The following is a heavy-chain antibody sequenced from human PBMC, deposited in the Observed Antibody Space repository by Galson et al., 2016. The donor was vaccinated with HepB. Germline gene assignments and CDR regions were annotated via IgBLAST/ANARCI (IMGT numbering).Heavy chain of an antibody. CDR1: GFTFSDHY. CDR3: AKRHEYCPPVGCSVDY. Sequence: SLRLSCAASGFTFSDHYMSWVRQAPGKGLEWVSYISTTSSDTKYADSVKGRFTISRDNSNNMLFLQMDSLRPDDTAVYYCAKRHEYCPPVGCSVDYGGQGTLVSVSS. V-gene: IGHV3-11*06. J-gene: IGHJ4*02. D-gene: IGHD2/OR15-2a*01. CDR2: ISTTSSDT.